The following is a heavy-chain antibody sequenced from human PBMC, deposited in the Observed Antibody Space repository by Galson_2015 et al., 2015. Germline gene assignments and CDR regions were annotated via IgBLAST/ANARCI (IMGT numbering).Heavy chain of an antibody. CDR2: ISSSSSTI. CDR1: GFTFSSYS. Sequence: SLRLSCAASGFTFSSYSMNWVRQAPGKGLEWVLYISSSSSTIYYADSVKGRFTISRDNAKNSLYLQMNSLRAEDTAVYYCASSYQPLGTDAFDIWGQGTMVTVSS. V-gene: IGHV3-48*04. CDR3: ASSYQPLGTDAFDI. D-gene: IGHD2-2*01. J-gene: IGHJ3*02.